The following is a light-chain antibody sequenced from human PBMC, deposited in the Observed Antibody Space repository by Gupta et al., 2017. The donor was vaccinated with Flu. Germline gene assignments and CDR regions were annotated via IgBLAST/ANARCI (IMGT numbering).Light chain of an antibody. CDR1: NRDIGLFKY. Sequence: QSALTQPASVSGSPGQSITISCYGTNRDIGLFKYVSWYQQHPGKAPKLMIFEVSIRPSGISDRFSGSKSGNRASLSISGLQAEDEADYYCSSYSNSNTLVVFGGGTKLTVL. V-gene: IGLV2-14*03. CDR2: EVS. J-gene: IGLJ2*01. CDR3: SSYSNSNTLVV.